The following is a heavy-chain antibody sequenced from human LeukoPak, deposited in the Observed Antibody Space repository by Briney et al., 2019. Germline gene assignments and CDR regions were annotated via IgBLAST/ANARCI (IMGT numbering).Heavy chain of an antibody. J-gene: IGHJ4*02. D-gene: IGHD6-13*01. CDR2: ISYDGSNK. Sequence: PGGSLRLSCAASGFTFSSFAMHWVRQAPGEGLEWVAVISYDGSNKYYADSVKGRFTISRDNSKNTLYLQMNSLRAEDTAVYYCANRGSSWYYFDSWGQGALVTVSS. CDR1: GFTFSSFA. CDR3: ANRGSSWYYFDS. V-gene: IGHV3-30*18.